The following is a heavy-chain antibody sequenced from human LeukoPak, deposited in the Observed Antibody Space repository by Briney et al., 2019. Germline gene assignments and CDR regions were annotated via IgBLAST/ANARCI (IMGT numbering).Heavy chain of an antibody. CDR2: VNPNSGNT. CDR1: GYTFTSYD. J-gene: IGHJ4*02. Sequence: ASVKVSCKASGYTFTSYDISWVRQATGQGREWMGWVNPNSGNTDYAQKFQGRVTITRNTSISTAYMELSSLSSEDTAVYYCAREGCSGGSCYLGYWGQGTLVTVSS. V-gene: IGHV1-8*03. D-gene: IGHD2-15*01. CDR3: AREGCSGGSCYLGY.